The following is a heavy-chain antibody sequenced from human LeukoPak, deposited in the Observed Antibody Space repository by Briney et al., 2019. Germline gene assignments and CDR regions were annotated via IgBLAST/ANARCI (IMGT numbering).Heavy chain of an antibody. CDR1: GVSFDDYY. Sequence: SEALSLTCAVSGVSFDDYYWSWVRQTPGKGLEWIGEINHSGYTNDSPSLKSRVTLSIDTSRKQFSLNLRSVTIADAGIYYCTRMTTGHDYWGQGTLVTVSS. CDR3: TRMTTGHDY. V-gene: IGHV4-34*01. J-gene: IGHJ4*02. D-gene: IGHD4-17*01. CDR2: INHSGYT.